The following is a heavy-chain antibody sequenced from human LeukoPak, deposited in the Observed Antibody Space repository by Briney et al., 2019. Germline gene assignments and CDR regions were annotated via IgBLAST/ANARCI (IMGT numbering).Heavy chain of an antibody. Sequence: GGSLRLSCAASGFTFSDYYMSWIRQAPGKGLEGVAKRKQDGSEKYYVDSVKGRFTISRANATNSLYLQMNSLRAEDTAVYYCARDLSGIAAAADAFDIWGQGTMVTVSS. CDR2: RKQDGSEK. D-gene: IGHD6-13*01. V-gene: IGHV3-7*01. CDR1: GFTFSDYY. CDR3: ARDLSGIAAAADAFDI. J-gene: IGHJ3*02.